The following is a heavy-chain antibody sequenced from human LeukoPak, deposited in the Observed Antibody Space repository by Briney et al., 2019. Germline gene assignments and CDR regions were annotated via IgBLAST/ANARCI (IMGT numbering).Heavy chain of an antibody. D-gene: IGHD3-9*01. V-gene: IGHV1-18*01. J-gene: IGHJ4*02. CDR2: ISSYNANA. Sequence: ASVKVSCKASADTFSNCGISWVRQAPGQGLERLGWISSYNANANYGQKFLGRLTMTTDTSATTAYMELRSLRSDDTAVYYCALALYGKGYYDILTGPSWGQGTLVTVSS. CDR3: ALALYGKGYYDILTGPS. CDR1: ADTFSNCG.